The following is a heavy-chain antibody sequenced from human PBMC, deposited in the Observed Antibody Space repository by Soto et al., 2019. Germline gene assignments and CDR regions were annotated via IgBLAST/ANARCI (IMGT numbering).Heavy chain of an antibody. D-gene: IGHD1-1*01. CDR3: ARGRYGDY. J-gene: IGHJ4*02. CDR2: ISAHNGNT. V-gene: IGHV1-18*01. Sequence: QVHLVQSGAEVKKPGASVKVSCKGSGYIFTTYGITWVRQAPGQGLEWMGWISAHNGNTNYAQKLQGRVTVTRDTSTSTAYMELSNLRSDATAVYYCARGRYGDYWRQGALVTVSS. CDR1: GYIFTTYG.